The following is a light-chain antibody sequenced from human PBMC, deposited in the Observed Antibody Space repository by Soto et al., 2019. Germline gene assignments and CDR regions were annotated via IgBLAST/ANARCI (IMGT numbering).Light chain of an antibody. CDR3: QEYNNWPRST. CDR2: ETS. V-gene: IGKV3-15*01. J-gene: IGKJ3*01. CDR1: QSVSSN. Sequence: EIVMTQSPATLSVSPGERATLSCRASQSVSSNLAWYQQKPGQAPRLLTYETSTRATGIPARFSGSGSGTEFTLTIGSLQSEDFAVYYCQEYNNWPRSTFGPGTKVDIK.